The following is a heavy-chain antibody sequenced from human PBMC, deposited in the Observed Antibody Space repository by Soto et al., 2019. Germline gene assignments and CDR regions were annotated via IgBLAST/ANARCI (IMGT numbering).Heavy chain of an antibody. CDR2: IHPSGGTS. D-gene: IGHD4-17*01. V-gene: IGHV1-46*01. Sequence: QVQLVQSGAEVKKPGASVKVSCKASGYTFAPYYIHWVRQAPGQGLEWMGVIHPSGGTSTYAQKFQGRITMAGDTSTGTVFMELSRLRSEDTAIDYCARDSAMTTVTIFDFWGQGTLVAVSS. CDR3: ARDSAMTTVTIFDF. J-gene: IGHJ4*02. CDR1: GYTFAPYY.